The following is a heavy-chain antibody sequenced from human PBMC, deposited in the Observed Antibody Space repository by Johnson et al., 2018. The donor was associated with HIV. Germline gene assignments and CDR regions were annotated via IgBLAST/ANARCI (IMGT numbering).Heavy chain of an antibody. V-gene: IGHV3-73*02. CDR2: IRNKANTYAT. D-gene: IGHD4-17*01. CDR1: GFTFSGSA. CDR3: ARGGLGDYCVAFDI. Sequence: VQLVESGGDLVQPGGSLKVSCAASGFTFSGSAMHWVRQASGKGLEWVGRIRNKANTYATAYAASVKGRFTISRDDSTNTAYLQMNSLTTEDTAVYYCARGGLGDYCVAFDIWCQGNMVTVSS. J-gene: IGHJ3*02.